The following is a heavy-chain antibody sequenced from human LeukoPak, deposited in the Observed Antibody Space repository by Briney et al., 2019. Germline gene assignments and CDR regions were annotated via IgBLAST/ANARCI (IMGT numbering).Heavy chain of an antibody. D-gene: IGHD2-15*01. CDR2: ISYDGSNK. Sequence: GGSLRLSCAASGFTFSSNGMHWVRQAPGKGLEWVAVISYDGSNKYYADSVKGRFTISRDNSKNTLYLQMNSLRAEDTAVYYCANSAELRGGLLDYWGQGTLVTVSS. V-gene: IGHV3-30*18. CDR3: ANSAELRGGLLDY. CDR1: GFTFSSNG. J-gene: IGHJ4*02.